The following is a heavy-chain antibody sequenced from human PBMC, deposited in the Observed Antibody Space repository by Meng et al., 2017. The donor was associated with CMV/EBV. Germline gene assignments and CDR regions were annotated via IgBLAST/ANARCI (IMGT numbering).Heavy chain of an antibody. J-gene: IGHJ6*02. CDR2: INSDGSST. CDR3: ARDSSISDFWSGYYVGGYCYYGMDV. D-gene: IGHD3-3*01. Sequence: GGSLRLSCAASGFTFSSYWMHWVRQAPGKGLVWVSRINSDGSSTSYADSVKGRFTISRDNAKNTLYLQMNSLRAEDTAVYYCARDSSISDFWSGYYVGGYCYYGMDVWGQGTTVTVSS. CDR1: GFTFSSYW. V-gene: IGHV3-74*01.